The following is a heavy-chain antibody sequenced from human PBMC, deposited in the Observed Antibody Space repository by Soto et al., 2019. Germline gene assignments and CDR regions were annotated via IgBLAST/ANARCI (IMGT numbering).Heavy chain of an antibody. V-gene: IGHV1-69*12. Sequence: QVQLVQSGAEVKKPGSSVKVSCKASGGTFSSYAISWVRQAPGQGLECMGGIIPIFGTANYAQKFQGRVTISADESTSTAYMELSSLRSADTSVYYCARGVCRGGSCVGAEYFQHWGQGTLVTVSS. CDR2: IIPIFGTA. CDR3: ARGVCRGGSCVGAEYFQH. J-gene: IGHJ1*01. D-gene: IGHD2-15*01. CDR1: GGTFSSYA.